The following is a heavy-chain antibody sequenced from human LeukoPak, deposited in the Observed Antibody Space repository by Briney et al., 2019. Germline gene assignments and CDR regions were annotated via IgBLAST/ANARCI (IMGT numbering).Heavy chain of an antibody. V-gene: IGHV4-39*01. D-gene: IGHD1-14*01. Sequence: SETLSLTCTVSGGSISSSSYYWGWIRQPPGKGLEWIGSIYYSGSTYYNPSLKSRVTISVGTSKNQFSLKLSSVTAADTAVYYCARHWVHTTYYFDYWGQGTLVTVSS. CDR1: GGSISSSSYY. CDR3: ARHWVHTTYYFDY. CDR2: IYYSGST. J-gene: IGHJ4*02.